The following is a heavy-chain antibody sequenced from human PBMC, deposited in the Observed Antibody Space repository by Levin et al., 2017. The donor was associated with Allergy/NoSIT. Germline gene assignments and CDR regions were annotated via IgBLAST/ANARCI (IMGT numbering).Heavy chain of an antibody. D-gene: IGHD1-1*01. V-gene: IGHV3-30*04. CDR3: ARDYWTYTGTRDGTDG. CDR2: ISYNGNIK. CDR1: GFTFSDYA. J-gene: IGHJ6*02. Sequence: GGSLRLSCAASGFTFSDYAMHWARQAPGRGMEWVAVISYNGNIKYNADSVQGRFNNSRSKYNNTRYLQMNSQRVENTGDYCCARDYWTYTGTRDGTDGWGQGTTVTVSS.